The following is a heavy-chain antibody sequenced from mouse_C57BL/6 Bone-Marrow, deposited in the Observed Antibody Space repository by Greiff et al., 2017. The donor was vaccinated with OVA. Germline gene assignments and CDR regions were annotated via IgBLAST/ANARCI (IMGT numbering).Heavy chain of an antibody. V-gene: IGHV5-6*02. J-gene: IGHJ1*03. D-gene: IGHD1-1*01. Sequence: DVMLVESGGDLVKPGGSLKLSCAASGFTFSSYGMSWVRQTPDKRLEWVATISSGGSYTYYPDSVKGRFTISRDNAKNTLYLQMSSLKSEDTAMYYCARRCYYYGSSHWYFDVWGTGTTVTVAS. CDR1: GFTFSSYG. CDR3: ARRCYYYGSSHWYFDV. CDR2: ISSGGSYT.